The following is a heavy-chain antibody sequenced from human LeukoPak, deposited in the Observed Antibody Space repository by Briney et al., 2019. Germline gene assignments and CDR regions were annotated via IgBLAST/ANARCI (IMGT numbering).Heavy chain of an antibody. CDR2: IWYDGSNK. J-gene: IGHJ3*02. CDR1: GFTVSSNY. D-gene: IGHD1-1*01. Sequence: GGSLRLSCAASGFTVSSNYINWVRQAPGKGLEWVAVIWYDGSNKYYADSVKGRFTISRDNSKNTLYLQMNSLRAEDTAVYYCARVVRWKDAFDIWGQGTMVTVSS. V-gene: IGHV3-33*08. CDR3: ARVVRWKDAFDI.